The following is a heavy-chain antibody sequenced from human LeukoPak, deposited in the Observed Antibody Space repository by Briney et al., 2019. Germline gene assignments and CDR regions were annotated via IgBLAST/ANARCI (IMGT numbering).Heavy chain of an antibody. J-gene: IGHJ4*02. CDR1: GYTFTGYY. V-gene: IGHV1-2*02. CDR3: ARDLGQLGVERYFDY. CDR2: INPNSGGT. Sequence: ASVKVSCKASGYTFTGYYMHWVRQAPGQGLEWMGWINPNSGGTNYAQKFQGRVTMTRDTSISTAYMELSRLRSDGTAVYYCARDLGQLGVERYFDYWGQGTLVTVSS. D-gene: IGHD6-6*01.